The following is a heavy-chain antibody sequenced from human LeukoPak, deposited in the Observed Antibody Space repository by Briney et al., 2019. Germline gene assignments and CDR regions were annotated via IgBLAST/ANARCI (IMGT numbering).Heavy chain of an antibody. CDR1: EFTFSSYN. Sequence: AGGSLRLSCAASEFTFSSYNMNWVRQAPGKGLEWASSISSSSDYIYYADSVKGRFTISRDNAKNSLYLQMKSLRAEDTAVYYCARGKTSQNIVTRKTYNWFDPWGQGTLVTVSS. CDR3: ARGKTSQNIVTRKTYNWFDP. V-gene: IGHV3-21*01. D-gene: IGHD2/OR15-2a*01. J-gene: IGHJ5*02. CDR2: ISSSSDYI.